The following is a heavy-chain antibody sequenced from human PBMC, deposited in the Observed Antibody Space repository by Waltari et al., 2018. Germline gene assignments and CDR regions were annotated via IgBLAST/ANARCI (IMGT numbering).Heavy chain of an antibody. CDR1: GFTFSTYG. CDR2: IWYDGSNK. Sequence: QVQLVESGGGVVQPGKSLRLSCAASGFTFSTYGMHWVRQAPGKGLGWVAVIWYDGSNKYYADSVKGRFTISRDNSKNTLYLQMNSLRAEDTAMYYCAKGGAAAAYFDYWGQGTLVTVSS. V-gene: IGHV3-30*18. J-gene: IGHJ4*02. D-gene: IGHD6-13*01. CDR3: AKGGAAAAYFDY.